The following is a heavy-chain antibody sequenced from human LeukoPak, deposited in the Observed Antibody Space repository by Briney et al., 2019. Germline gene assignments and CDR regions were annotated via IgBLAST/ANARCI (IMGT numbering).Heavy chain of an antibody. Sequence: GASVKVSCKVSGYTLTELSMHWVRQAPGKGLEWMGGFDPEDGETIYAQKFQGRVTMTEDTSTDTAYMELSSLRSEDTAVYYCATERTYYYDSSGYYYFDYWGQGTLVTVSS. CDR1: GYTLTELS. CDR3: ATERTYYYDSSGYYYFDY. J-gene: IGHJ4*02. D-gene: IGHD3-22*01. V-gene: IGHV1-24*01. CDR2: FDPEDGET.